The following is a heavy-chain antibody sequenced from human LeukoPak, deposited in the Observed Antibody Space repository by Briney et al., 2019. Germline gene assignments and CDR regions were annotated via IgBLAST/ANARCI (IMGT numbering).Heavy chain of an antibody. CDR2: IYYSGST. J-gene: IGHJ4*02. CDR3: SGTMVRGVIISFDY. D-gene: IGHD3-10*01. V-gene: IGHV4-31*03. CDR1: GGSISSGGYY. Sequence: SETLSLTCTVSGGSISSGGYYWSWIRQHPGKGLEWIGYIYYSGSTYYNPSLKSRVTIPVDTSKNQFSLKLSSVTAADTAVYYCSGTMVRGVIISFDYWGQGTLVTVSS.